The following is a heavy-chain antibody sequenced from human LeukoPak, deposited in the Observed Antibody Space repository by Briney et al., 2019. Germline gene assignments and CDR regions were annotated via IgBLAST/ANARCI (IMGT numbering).Heavy chain of an antibody. D-gene: IGHD4-17*01. CDR1: GFIFSSYW. V-gene: IGHV3-74*01. Sequence: PGGSLRLSCAASGFIFSSYWMHWVRQAPGKGLVWVSRINSDGSSTSYADSVKGRFTISRDNAKNTLYLQMNSLRAEDTAVYYCARDPYGVDYFDYWGQGTLVTVSS. CDR3: ARDPYGVDYFDY. J-gene: IGHJ4*02. CDR2: INSDGSST.